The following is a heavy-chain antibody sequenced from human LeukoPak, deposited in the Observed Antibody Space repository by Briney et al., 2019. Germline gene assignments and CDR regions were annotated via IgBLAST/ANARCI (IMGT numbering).Heavy chain of an antibody. D-gene: IGHD3-10*01. V-gene: IGHV4-61*02. CDR2: IYTSGST. Sequence: SGTLSLTCTVSGGSINSGSYYWSWIRQPAGKGLEWIGRIYTSGSTNYNPSLKSRVTISGDTSKNQFSLKLSSVTAADTAVYYCARDNRYDSGSYYSYYNMDVWGQGTTVTVSS. J-gene: IGHJ6*02. CDR3: ARDNRYDSGSYYSYYNMDV. CDR1: GGSINSGSYY.